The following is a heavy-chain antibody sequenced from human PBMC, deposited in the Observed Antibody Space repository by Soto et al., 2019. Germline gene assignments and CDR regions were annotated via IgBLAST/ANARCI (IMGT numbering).Heavy chain of an antibody. CDR3: ATATISPVSATFHHCGMDV. CDR1: GGTFNNFA. V-gene: IGHV1-69*01. D-gene: IGHD6-25*01. Sequence: QVQLVQSGAEVRKPGSSVKVSCQTPGGTFNNFAFTWVRQAPGQGLEWLGGIMPVFDTTNYAASFQGRITITAGDLGNTVYMEMKTLRFDDMAVYYCATATISPVSATFHHCGMDVWGQVTTVTVSS. J-gene: IGHJ6*02. CDR2: IMPVFDTT.